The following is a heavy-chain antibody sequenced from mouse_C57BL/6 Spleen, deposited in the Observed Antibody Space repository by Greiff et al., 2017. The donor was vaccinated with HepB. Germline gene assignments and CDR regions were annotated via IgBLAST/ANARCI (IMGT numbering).Heavy chain of an antibody. J-gene: IGHJ3*01. Sequence: EVKLMESGGGLVKPGGSLKLSCAASGFTFSSYAMSWVRQTPEKRLEWVATISDGGSYTYYPDNVKGRFTISRDNAKNNLYLQKSHLKSEDTAMYYCARDNYGSSYVWFAYWGQGTLVTVSA. CDR1: GFTFSSYA. CDR3: ARDNYGSSYVWFAY. V-gene: IGHV5-4*01. D-gene: IGHD1-1*01. CDR2: ISDGGSYT.